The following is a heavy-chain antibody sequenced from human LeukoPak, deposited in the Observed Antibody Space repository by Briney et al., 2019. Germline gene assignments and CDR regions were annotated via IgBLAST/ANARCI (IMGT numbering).Heavy chain of an antibody. CDR3: AKGVSKYDFDY. Sequence: GGSLRLSCTASGFTFSSYAMSWVRQDPGKGLEWVSAISGSGGNTYYTDSVKGRFIISRDNSKNTLYLQVNSLRAEDTAVYYCAKGVSKYDFDYWGQGTLVTVSS. CDR2: ISGSGGNT. D-gene: IGHD4-11*01. CDR1: GFTFSSYA. V-gene: IGHV3-23*01. J-gene: IGHJ4*02.